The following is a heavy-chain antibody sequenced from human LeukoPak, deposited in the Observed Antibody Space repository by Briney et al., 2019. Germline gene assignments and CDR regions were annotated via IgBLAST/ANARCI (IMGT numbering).Heavy chain of an antibody. D-gene: IGHD2-2*01. J-gene: IGHJ4*02. V-gene: IGHV3-23*01. Sequence: GGSLRLSCAASGFTFSSHAMSWVRQAPGKGLEWVSAISGSGGSTYYADSVKGRFTISRDNSKNTLYLQMNSLRAEDTAVYYCAKDEHCSSTSCYFDYWGQGTLVTVSS. CDR1: GFTFSSHA. CDR2: ISGSGGST. CDR3: AKDEHCSSTSCYFDY.